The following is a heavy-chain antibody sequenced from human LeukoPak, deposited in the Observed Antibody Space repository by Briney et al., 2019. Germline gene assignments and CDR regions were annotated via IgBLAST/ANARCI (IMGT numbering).Heavy chain of an antibody. CDR1: GYTFTSYG. J-gene: IGHJ4*02. D-gene: IGHD6-19*01. CDR2: ISTYNGNT. CDR3: ARSSLAVAGSVFDY. Sequence: ASVKVSCKASGYTFTSYGISWVRQAPGQGLEWMGWISTYNGNTHYAQKLQGRVTMTTDTSTSTAHMELRSLRSDDTAVYYCARSSLAVAGSVFDYWGQGTLVTVSS. V-gene: IGHV1-18*01.